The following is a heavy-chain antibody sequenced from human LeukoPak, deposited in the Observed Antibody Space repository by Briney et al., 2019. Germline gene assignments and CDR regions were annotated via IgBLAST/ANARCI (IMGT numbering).Heavy chain of an antibody. CDR2: IYYTENT. J-gene: IGHJ5*02. Sequence: SETLSLTCTVSGVSISSHYWSWIRQPPGKGLEWIGYIYYTENTNYNPSLKSRVTISVDTSKNQFSLKLSSVTAADTAVYYCARLVNYYGSGSGWFDPWGQGTPVTVSS. D-gene: IGHD3-10*01. CDR1: GVSISSHY. CDR3: ARLVNYYGSGSGWFDP. V-gene: IGHV4-59*11.